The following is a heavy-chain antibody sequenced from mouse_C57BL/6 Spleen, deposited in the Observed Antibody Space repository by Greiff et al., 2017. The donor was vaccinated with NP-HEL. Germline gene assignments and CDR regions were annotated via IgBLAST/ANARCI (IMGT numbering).Heavy chain of an antibody. J-gene: IGHJ2*01. V-gene: IGHV1-15*01. CDR2: IDPETGGT. D-gene: IGHD1-1*01. CDR3: TSLYGSSYEYYFDY. CDR1: GYTFTDYE. Sequence: QVQLKQSGAELVRPGASVTLSCKASGYTFTDYEMHWVKQTPVHGLEWIGAIDPETGGTAYNQKFKGKAILTADKSSSTAYMELRSLTSEDSAVYYCTSLYGSSYEYYFDYWGQGTTLTVSS.